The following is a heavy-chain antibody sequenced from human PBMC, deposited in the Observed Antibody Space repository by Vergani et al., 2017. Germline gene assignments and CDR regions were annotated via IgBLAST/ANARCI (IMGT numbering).Heavy chain of an antibody. Sequence: QVQLQESGPGLVTPSQTLSLTCTVSGGSLSSGGSYWSWIRQHPGKGLAWIGYIYYSGSTYYTPSLKSLVTISLDTSKNQFSLKLGSVTAADTAVYYGAGVAEGWFDPWGQGTLVTVSS. J-gene: IGHJ5*02. CDR2: IYYSGST. CDR1: GGSLSSGGSY. V-gene: IGHV4-31*01. CDR3: AGVAEGWFDP.